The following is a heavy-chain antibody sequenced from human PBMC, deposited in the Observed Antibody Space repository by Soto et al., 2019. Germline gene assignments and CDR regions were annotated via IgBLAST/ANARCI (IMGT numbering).Heavy chain of an antibody. CDR2: ISSSSSYI. CDR3: ARDKESYYDFWSGSTDAFDI. V-gene: IGHV3-21*01. J-gene: IGHJ3*02. CDR1: GFTFSSYS. Sequence: RLSCAASGFTFSSYSMNWVRQAPGKGLEWVSSISSSSSYIYYADSVKGRFTISRDNAKNSLYLQMNSLRAEDTAVYYCARDKESYYDFWSGSTDAFDIWGQGTMVTVSS. D-gene: IGHD3-3*01.